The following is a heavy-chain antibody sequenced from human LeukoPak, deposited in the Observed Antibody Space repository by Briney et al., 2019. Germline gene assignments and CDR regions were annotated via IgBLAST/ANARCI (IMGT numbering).Heavy chain of an antibody. Sequence: SETLSLTCTVSGGSISSYYWSWIRQPPGKGLEWIGYIYYSGSTNYNPSLKSRVTISVDTSKNQFSLKLSSVTADTAVYYCARGRLLYYFDYWGQGTLVTVSS. CDR1: GGSISSYY. CDR2: IYYSGST. V-gene: IGHV4-59*01. CDR3: ARGRLLYYFDY. J-gene: IGHJ4*02.